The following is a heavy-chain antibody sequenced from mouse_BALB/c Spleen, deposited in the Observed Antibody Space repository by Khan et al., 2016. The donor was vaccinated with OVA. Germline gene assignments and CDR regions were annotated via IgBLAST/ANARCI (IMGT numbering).Heavy chain of an antibody. J-gene: IGHJ2*01. CDR3: ARRGLRWDFDY. CDR1: GYPFINYW. D-gene: IGHD1-1*01. V-gene: IGHV1-7*01. Sequence: QVQLKESGAELAKPEASVKMSCKASGYPFINYWILWIKQRPGQGLEWIGYINPSTGYTEYNQNFKDKATLTADKSSSTAYMQLSSLTSEDSTVYYCARRGLRWDFDYWGQGTTLTVSS. CDR2: INPSTGYT.